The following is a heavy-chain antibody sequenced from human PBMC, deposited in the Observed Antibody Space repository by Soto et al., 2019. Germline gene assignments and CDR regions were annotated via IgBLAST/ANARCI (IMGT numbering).Heavy chain of an antibody. CDR1: GASISGFY. CDR3: VRDGTKTLRDWLDP. Sequence: SETLSLNCTVSGASISGFYWSWIRKSAGKGLEWIGRIYATGTTDYNPSLKSRVMMSVDTSKKQFSLKLRSVTAADTAVYYCVRDGTKTLRDWLDPWGQGISVPVYS. V-gene: IGHV4-4*07. J-gene: IGHJ5*02. D-gene: IGHD1-1*01. CDR2: IYATGTT.